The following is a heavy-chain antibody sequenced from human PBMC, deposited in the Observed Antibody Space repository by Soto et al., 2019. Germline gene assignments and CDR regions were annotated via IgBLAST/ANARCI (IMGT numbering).Heavy chain of an antibody. CDR2: IASDGFNK. V-gene: IGHV3-30-3*01. D-gene: IGHD6-25*01. CDR1: GFTFSSYA. CDR3: ARDPRAAAGTGYFQH. J-gene: IGHJ1*01. Sequence: QVQLVESGGGVVQPGRSLRLSCAASGFTFSSYALHWVRQAPGRGLEWVAVIASDGFNKYYADSVKGRFTISRDNSKNTLYLQMNSLSREDTAVYYCARDPRAAAGTGYFQHWGQGTLVTVSS.